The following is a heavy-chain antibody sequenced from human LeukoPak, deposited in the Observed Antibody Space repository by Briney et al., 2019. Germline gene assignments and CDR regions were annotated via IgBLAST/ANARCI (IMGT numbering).Heavy chain of an antibody. D-gene: IGHD2-2*02. J-gene: IGHJ6*03. V-gene: IGHV3-7*01. Sequence: PGGSLRLSCAASGFTFSSYWMSWVRQAPGKGLEWVANIKQDGSEKYYVDSVRGRSTISRDNAKNSLYLQMNSLRAEDTAVYYCARKPAAIGYYYMDVWGKGTTVTVSS. CDR1: GFTFSSYW. CDR2: IKQDGSEK. CDR3: ARKPAAIGYYYMDV.